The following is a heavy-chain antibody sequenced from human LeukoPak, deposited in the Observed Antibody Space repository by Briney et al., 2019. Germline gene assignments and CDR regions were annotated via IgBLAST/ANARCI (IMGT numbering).Heavy chain of an antibody. Sequence: PGGSLRLSCAASGFTFSSYAMSWVRQAPGKGLEWVSAISGSGVGTYYADSVKGRFTISRDNSWNTLYLQMSSLRAEDTAVYYCAKDQVISGSEASDIWGQGKMVTASS. CDR3: AKDQVISGSEASDI. J-gene: IGHJ3*02. D-gene: IGHD2-21*01. V-gene: IGHV3-23*01. CDR1: GFTFSSYA. CDR2: ISGSGVGT.